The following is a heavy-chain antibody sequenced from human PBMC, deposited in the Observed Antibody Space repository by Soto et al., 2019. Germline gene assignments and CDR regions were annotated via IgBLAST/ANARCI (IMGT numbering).Heavy chain of an antibody. V-gene: IGHV3-72*01. CDR3: ARRGSGRYSDY. Sequence: EVQLVESGGGLVQPGGSLRLSCAVSGFTLDDYSMDWVRQVPGKGLEWVARSTNKINSYTKEYAASVKGRFTISREGSQSSLYLQMNSLKSEDTAMYYCARRGSGRYSDYWGQGTLVTVSS. J-gene: IGHJ4*02. CDR2: STNKINSYTK. CDR1: GFTLDDYS. D-gene: IGHD1-26*01.